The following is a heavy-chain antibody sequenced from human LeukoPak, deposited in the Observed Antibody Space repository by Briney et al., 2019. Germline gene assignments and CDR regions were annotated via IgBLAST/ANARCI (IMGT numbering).Heavy chain of an antibody. CDR2: IIPIFATS. D-gene: IGHD5-24*01. CDR3: ASTQVTRVVGGYNWSPMGG. Sequence: GASVKVSCAASGYTFTSYVITWVRQAPGQGLERMGGIIPIFATSNYAQKFQGRVTITAAESTSTAYMELSSLRSEDTAVYYCASTQVTRVVGGYNWSPMGGWGQGTLVTVSS. J-gene: IGHJ4*02. V-gene: IGHV1-69*13. CDR1: GYTFTSYV.